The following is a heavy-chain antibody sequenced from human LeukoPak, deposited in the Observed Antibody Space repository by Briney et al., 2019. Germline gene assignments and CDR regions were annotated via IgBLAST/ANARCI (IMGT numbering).Heavy chain of an antibody. CDR1: GFTFSIYS. Sequence: GGSLRLSCAASGFTFSIYSMNWVRQAPGKGLEWVSVIYSGGSTYYADSVKGRFTISRHNSKNTLYLQMNSLRAEDTAVYYCAIETAMVEYWGQGTLVTVSS. D-gene: IGHD5-18*01. V-gene: IGHV3-53*04. CDR3: AIETAMVEY. J-gene: IGHJ4*02. CDR2: IYSGGST.